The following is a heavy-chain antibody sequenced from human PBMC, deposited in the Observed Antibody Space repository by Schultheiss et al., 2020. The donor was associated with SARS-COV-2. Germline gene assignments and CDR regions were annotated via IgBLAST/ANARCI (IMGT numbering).Heavy chain of an antibody. CDR1: GGSFSGYY. V-gene: IGHV4-34*01. J-gene: IGHJ6*02. CDR2: INHSGST. Sequence: SEPLSLTCAVYGGSFSGYYWSWIRQPPGKGLEWIGEINHSGSTNYNPSLKSRVTISVDMSRNQFYLRLSSVTAADTAIYYCARDESTEGCVSYYGMDVWGQGTTVTVAS. CDR3: ARDESTEGCVSYYGMDV. D-gene: IGHD1-1*01.